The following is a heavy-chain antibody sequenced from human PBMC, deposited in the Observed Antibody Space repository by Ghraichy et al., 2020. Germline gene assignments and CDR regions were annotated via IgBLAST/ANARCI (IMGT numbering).Heavy chain of an antibody. CDR2: IYHSGST. Sequence: SETLSLTCTVSGYSISSGYYWGWIRQPPGKGLEWIGSIYHSGSTYYNPSLKSRVTISVDTSKNQFSLKLSSVTAADTAVYYCARSYSGYDYIIFDYWGQGTLVTVSS. J-gene: IGHJ4*02. CDR3: ARSYSGYDYIIFDY. V-gene: IGHV4-38-2*02. CDR1: GYSISSGYY. D-gene: IGHD5-12*01.